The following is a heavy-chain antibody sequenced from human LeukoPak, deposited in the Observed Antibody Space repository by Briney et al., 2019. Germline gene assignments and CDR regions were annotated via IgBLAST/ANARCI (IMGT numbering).Heavy chain of an antibody. CDR1: GFTFSSYA. J-gene: IGHJ4*02. V-gene: IGHV3-30-3*01. CDR2: ISYDGSNK. Sequence: TGGSLRLSCAASGFTFSSYAMHWVRQAPGKGLEWVAVISYDGSNKYYADSVKGRFTISRDNSKNTLYLQMNSLRAEDTAVYYCARGGGWLQLGCYFDYWGQGTLVTVSS. CDR3: ARGGGWLQLGCYFDY. D-gene: IGHD5-24*01.